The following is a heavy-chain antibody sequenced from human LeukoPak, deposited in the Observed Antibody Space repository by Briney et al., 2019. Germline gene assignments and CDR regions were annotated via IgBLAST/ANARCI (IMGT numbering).Heavy chain of an antibody. V-gene: IGHV4-59*01. CDR3: AREVGVRYFDLADAFDI. Sequence: SETLSLTCTVSGGSISSYYWSWTRQPPGKGLERIGYIYYSGSTNYNPSLKSRVTISVDTSKNQFSLKLSSVTAADTAVYYCAREVGVRYFDLADAFDIWGQGTMVTVSS. D-gene: IGHD3-9*01. J-gene: IGHJ3*02. CDR1: GGSISSYY. CDR2: IYYSGST.